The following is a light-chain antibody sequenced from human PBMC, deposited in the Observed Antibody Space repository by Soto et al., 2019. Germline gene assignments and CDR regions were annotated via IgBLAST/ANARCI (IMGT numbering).Light chain of an antibody. CDR1: QSVSNRY. Sequence: EIVLTQSPGTLSLSPVERATLSCWASQSVSNRYLAWYQQKPGQAPRLLIYGASSRATGIPDRFSGSGSGTDFTLTISSLEPEDFAVYSCQQRSDWPITFGQGTRLEIK. V-gene: IGKV3D-20*02. CDR3: QQRSDWPIT. J-gene: IGKJ5*01. CDR2: GAS.